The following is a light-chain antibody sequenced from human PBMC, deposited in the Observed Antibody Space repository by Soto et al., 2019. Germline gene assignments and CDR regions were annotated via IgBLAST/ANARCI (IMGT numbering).Light chain of an antibody. CDR1: QRISSY. CDR2: DAS. V-gene: IGKV3-11*01. CDR3: QQRGNWPPT. Sequence: EIVLTQSPATLSLSPGERATLSCRASQRISSYLACYQQKPGQAPRLLIDDASNRATGIPARFSGGGTGTDFTLTLSSLEPEDFAFYYCQQRGNWPPTFGGGNKVEIK. J-gene: IGKJ4*01.